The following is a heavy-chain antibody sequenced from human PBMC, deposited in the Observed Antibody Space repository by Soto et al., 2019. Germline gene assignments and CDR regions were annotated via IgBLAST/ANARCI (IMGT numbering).Heavy chain of an antibody. V-gene: IGHV5-10-1*01. CDR1: GYRFTSYW. CDR3: GRQLGRIAAEVDV. J-gene: IGHJ6*02. Sequence: GESLKISCKGSGYRFTSYWINSVRQMPGKGLEWMGRIDPSDSYTNFSPSFKGHVTISLDKSISTAYLQWSSLEASDTALYCWGRQLGRIAAEVDVWGQGTTVTVSS. D-gene: IGHD6-25*01. CDR2: IDPSDSYT.